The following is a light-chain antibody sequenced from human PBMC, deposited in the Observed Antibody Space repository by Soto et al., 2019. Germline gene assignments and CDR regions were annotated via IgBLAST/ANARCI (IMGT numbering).Light chain of an antibody. Sequence: EIVLTQSPATLSLSPGERATLSCRASQSVSSYLAWYQQKPGQAPRLLIYDASNRATGIPARFSGSGSGTDFTHTLSSIEPEDRAVYYCQQRSNWPPTTFGQGTRVEIK. CDR2: DAS. CDR1: QSVSSY. J-gene: IGKJ5*01. CDR3: QQRSNWPPTT. V-gene: IGKV3-11*01.